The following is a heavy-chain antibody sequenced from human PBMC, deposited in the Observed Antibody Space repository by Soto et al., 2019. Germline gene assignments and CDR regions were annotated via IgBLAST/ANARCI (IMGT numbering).Heavy chain of an antibody. CDR2: NYHSGTT. CDR3: VREVYIGYEHAIDH. D-gene: IGHD5-12*01. Sequence: LSLTCAVSGVTISTYYWSWIWQPPGKGLEWIGYNYHSGTTNYNPSLNSRVTISVDTSKNQLSLRLTSVTAADTAIYYCVREVYIGYEHAIDHWGQVTLVTVS. CDR1: GVTISTYY. J-gene: IGHJ4*02. V-gene: IGHV4-59*13.